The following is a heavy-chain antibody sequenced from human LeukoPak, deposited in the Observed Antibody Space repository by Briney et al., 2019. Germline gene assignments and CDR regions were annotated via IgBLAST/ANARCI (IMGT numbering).Heavy chain of an antibody. CDR1: GFTFSDHY. J-gene: IGHJ3*02. CDR3: ARGFRAFDI. CDR2: SRNKANSYTT. D-gene: IGHD2-21*01. V-gene: IGHV3-72*01. Sequence: GGSLRLSCAASGFTFSDHYMDWVRQAPGKGLEWVGRSRNKANSYTTEYAASVKGRITISRDDSKNSLDLQMNSLKTEDTAVYYCARGFRAFDIWGQGTMVTVSS.